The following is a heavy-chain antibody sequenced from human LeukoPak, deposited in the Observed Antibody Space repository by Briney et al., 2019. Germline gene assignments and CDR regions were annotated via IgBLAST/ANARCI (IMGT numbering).Heavy chain of an antibody. CDR3: ARAPYGDYVGGYFDY. CDR1: GFTFSSYA. D-gene: IGHD4-17*01. J-gene: IGHJ4*02. Sequence: GRSLRLSCAASGFTFSSYAMHWVRQAPGKGLEWVAVISYDGSNKYYADSVKGRFTISRDNSKNTLYLQMNRLRAEDTAVYYCARAPYGDYVGGYFDYWGQGTLVTVSS. V-gene: IGHV3-30-3*01. CDR2: ISYDGSNK.